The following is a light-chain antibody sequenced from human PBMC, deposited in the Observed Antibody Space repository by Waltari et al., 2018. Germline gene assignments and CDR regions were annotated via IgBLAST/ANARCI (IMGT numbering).Light chain of an antibody. CDR1: QSISSY. Sequence: DIQMTQSPPSLSASAGDRVTITCRASQSISSYLNWYQQKPGIAPKLLIYVASSLQSGVPSRFSGSGSGRDFTLIISSLQPEDYATYSCQQSYSHTRTFGQGTKVEIK. CDR3: QQSYSHTRT. J-gene: IGKJ1*01. V-gene: IGKV1-39*01. CDR2: VAS.